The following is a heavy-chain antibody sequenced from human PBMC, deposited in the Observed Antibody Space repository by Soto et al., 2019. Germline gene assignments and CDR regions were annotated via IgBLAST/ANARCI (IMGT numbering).Heavy chain of an antibody. Sequence: SETLSLTCTVSGGSISSYYWSWIRQPPGKGLEWIGYIYYSGSTNYNPSLKSRVTISVDTSKNQFSLKLSSVTAADTARYYWARVPDVVVVKFGISPNWFDPWGQGTLVTVSS. CDR1: GGSISSYY. D-gene: IGHD3-22*01. J-gene: IGHJ5*02. V-gene: IGHV4-59*01. CDR2: IYYSGST. CDR3: ARVPDVVVVKFGISPNWFDP.